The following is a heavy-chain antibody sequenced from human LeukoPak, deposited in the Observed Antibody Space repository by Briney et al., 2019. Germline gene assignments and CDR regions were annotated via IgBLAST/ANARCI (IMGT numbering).Heavy chain of an antibody. V-gene: IGHV4-4*07. CDR1: GGSISSYY. Sequence: SETLSLTCSVSGGSISSYYWSWIRQPAGKGLEWIGRLYTSGSTNYNPSLKSRVTISVDTSKNQFSLKLSSVTAADTAVYYCAREHGSGSYGWFDPWGQGTLVTVSS. J-gene: IGHJ5*02. CDR2: LYTSGST. D-gene: IGHD3-10*01. CDR3: AREHGSGSYGWFDP.